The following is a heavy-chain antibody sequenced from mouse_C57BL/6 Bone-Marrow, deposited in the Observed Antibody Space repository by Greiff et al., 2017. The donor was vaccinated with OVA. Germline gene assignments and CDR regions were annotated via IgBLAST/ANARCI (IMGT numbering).Heavy chain of an antibody. J-gene: IGHJ1*03. CDR2: ISSGGSYT. D-gene: IGHD2-5*01. CDR1: GFTFSSYG. Sequence: EVKLVESGGDLVKPGGSLKLSCAASGFTFSSYGMSWVRQTPDKRLEWVATISSGGSYTYYPDSVKGRFTISRDNAKNTLYLQMSSLKSEDTAMYYCARPYSNYRYFDVWGTGTTVTVSS. V-gene: IGHV5-6*01. CDR3: ARPYSNYRYFDV.